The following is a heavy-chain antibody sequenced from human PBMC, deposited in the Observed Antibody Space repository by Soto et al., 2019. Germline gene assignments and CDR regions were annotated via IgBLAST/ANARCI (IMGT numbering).Heavy chain of an antibody. D-gene: IGHD5-12*01. CDR1: GYTFTSYA. Sequence: GASVKVSCKASGYTFTSYAMHWVRQAPGQRLEWMGWINAGNGNTKYSQKFQGRVTITRDTSASTAYMELSSLRSEDTAVYYCAREGGDIVATTYFDYWGQGTLVTVSS. CDR3: AREGGDIVATTYFDY. J-gene: IGHJ4*02. CDR2: INAGNGNT. V-gene: IGHV1-3*01.